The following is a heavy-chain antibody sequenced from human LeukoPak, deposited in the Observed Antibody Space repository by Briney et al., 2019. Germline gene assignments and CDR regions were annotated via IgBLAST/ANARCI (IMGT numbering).Heavy chain of an antibody. D-gene: IGHD2-2*01. J-gene: IGHJ4*02. V-gene: IGHV4-59*08. CDR1: GGSIGSHY. CDR2: IYYSGTT. CDR3: ARHERDTSWYYFDY. Sequence: SETLSLTCTVSGGSIGSHYWSWIRQPPGEGLEWIGYIYYSGTTSYNPSLKSRVTISVDTSKNQFSLKLSSVTAADTAVYYCARHERDTSWYYFDYWGQGTLVTVSS.